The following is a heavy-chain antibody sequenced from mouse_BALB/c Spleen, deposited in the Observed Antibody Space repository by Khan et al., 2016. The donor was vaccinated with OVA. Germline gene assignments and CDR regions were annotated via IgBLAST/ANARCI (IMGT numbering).Heavy chain of an antibody. CDR1: GYTFTDYG. CDR3: ARLTLRLDY. D-gene: IGHD1-1*01. CDR2: ITTYSGDT. V-gene: IGHV1S137*01. Sequence: VELVESGPELVRPGVSVKISCKGSGYTFTDYGMHWVRKSPAKSLEWIGVITTYSGDTNYNQKFKGKATMTVDKSSSTAYMELARLTSEDSAIYYCARLTLRLDYWGQGTSVTVSS. J-gene: IGHJ4*01.